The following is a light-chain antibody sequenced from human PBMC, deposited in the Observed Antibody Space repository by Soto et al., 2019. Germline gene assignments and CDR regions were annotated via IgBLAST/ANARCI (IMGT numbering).Light chain of an antibody. V-gene: IGLV1-47*02. Sequence: QSVLTQPPSASGTPGQRVTISCSGSSSNIGSNYVSWYQHLPGTAPKVLIFTNNQRPSGVPDRVSGSKSGTSASLAISGLRSEDEAHYYCAAWDDSLEGVVLGGGTKLTVL. CDR2: TNN. CDR3: AAWDDSLEGVV. CDR1: SSNIGSNY. J-gene: IGLJ3*02.